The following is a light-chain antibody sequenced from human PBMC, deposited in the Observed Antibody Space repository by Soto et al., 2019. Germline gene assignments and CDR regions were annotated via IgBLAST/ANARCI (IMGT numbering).Light chain of an antibody. CDR3: ATWDDNLNAYV. CDR2: TNN. V-gene: IGLV1-44*01. CDR1: GSNIGSNS. Sequence: QSVLTQPPSASGTPGQRVTISCSGSGSNIGSNSVNWYQQLPGRAPKLLIYTNNQRRSGVPDRFSGSKSGTSASLVIGGLQSEDEAHYYCATWDDNLNAYVFGTGTKATVL. J-gene: IGLJ1*01.